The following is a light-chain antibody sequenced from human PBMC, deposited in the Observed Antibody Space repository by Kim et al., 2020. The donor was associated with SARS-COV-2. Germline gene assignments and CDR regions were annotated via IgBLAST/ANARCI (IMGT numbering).Light chain of an antibody. V-gene: IGKV3-20*01. CDR3: QQYGSSPIT. CDR1: QSVSNRY. J-gene: IGKJ5*01. CDR2: GAS. Sequence: ETVLTQSPGTLSLSPGERATLSCRASQSVSNRYLAWYQQKPGQAPRVLIYGASSRATGIPDRFSGSGSGTDFTLTISRLEPEDFAVYYCQQYGSSPITLGQGTRLEIK.